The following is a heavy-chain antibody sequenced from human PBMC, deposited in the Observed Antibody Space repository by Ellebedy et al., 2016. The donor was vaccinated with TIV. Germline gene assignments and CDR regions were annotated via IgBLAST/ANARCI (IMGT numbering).Heavy chain of an antibody. CDR2: ISYDGSSK. CDR1: GFTFNSYA. D-gene: IGHD6-19*01. CDR3: ARDLDKSSGWYGGAGY. Sequence: PGGSLRLSCVASGFTFNSYAMHWVRQAPGKGLEWVAVISYDGSSKYYADSVKGRFTISRDNSMTTLYLQMNSLRAEDTAVYYCARDLDKSSGWYGGAGYWGQGTLVTVSS. J-gene: IGHJ4*02. V-gene: IGHV3-30-3*01.